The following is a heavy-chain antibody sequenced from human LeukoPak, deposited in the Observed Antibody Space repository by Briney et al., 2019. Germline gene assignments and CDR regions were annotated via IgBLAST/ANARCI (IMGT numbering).Heavy chain of an antibody. CDR2: IESNGLT. CDR3: AKDSSSGWPHAFDI. CDR1: GFTFSSYW. Sequence: GGSLRLSCEASGFTFSSYWMHWVRQIPGKGLMWVSRIESNGLTLYADSVRDRFTISRDNSKNTLYLQMNSLRAEDTAVYYCAKDSSSGWPHAFDIWGQGTMVSVSS. V-gene: IGHV3-74*01. J-gene: IGHJ3*02. D-gene: IGHD6-19*01.